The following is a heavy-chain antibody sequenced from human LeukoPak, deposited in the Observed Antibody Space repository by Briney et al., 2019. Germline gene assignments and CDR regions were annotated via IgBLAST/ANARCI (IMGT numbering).Heavy chain of an antibody. CDR1: GYTFTGYY. CDR2: INPSTGGT. CDR3: AREGKPGAFDI. V-gene: IGHV1-2*02. J-gene: IGHJ3*02. Sequence: ASVKVSCKASGYTFTGYYMHWVRQAPGQGLEWMGWINPSTGGTNYVQNFQGRVTMSRDTSIGTAYMELSRLRSDDTAVYYCAREGKPGAFDIWGQGTMVTVSS. D-gene: IGHD7-27*01.